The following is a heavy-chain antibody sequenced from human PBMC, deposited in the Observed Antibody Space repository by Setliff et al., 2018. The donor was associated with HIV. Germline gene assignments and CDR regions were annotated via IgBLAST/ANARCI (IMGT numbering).Heavy chain of an antibody. CDR3: ARGHCSGTNCYGVDYYGMDV. J-gene: IGHJ6*02. CDR1: GGSFSGHY. D-gene: IGHD2-2*01. Sequence: PSETLSLTCAVYGGSFSGHYWNWVRQPPGKGLEWIGEINESGRINYNPSLKSRLIISVDTSKKQFSLNLISMTAADTAVYFCARGHCSGTNCYGVDYYGMDVWGQGTTVTVSS. CDR2: INESGRI. V-gene: IGHV4-34*01.